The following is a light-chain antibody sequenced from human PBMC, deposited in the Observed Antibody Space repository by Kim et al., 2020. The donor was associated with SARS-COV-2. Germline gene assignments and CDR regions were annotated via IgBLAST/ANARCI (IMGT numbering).Light chain of an antibody. J-gene: IGLJ2*01. CDR1: KLGDKY. CDR2: QDN. V-gene: IGLV3-1*01. CDR3: QAWDSSTVV. Sequence: SYELTQPPSVSVSPGQTASITCSGDKLGDKYAYWYQQKPGRSPVLVIYQDNKRPSGIPERFSGSNSGNTATLTISGTQAMDEADYYCQAWDSSTVVFGGG.